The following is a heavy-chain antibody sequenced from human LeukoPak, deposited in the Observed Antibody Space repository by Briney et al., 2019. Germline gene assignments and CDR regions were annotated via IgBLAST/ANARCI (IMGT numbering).Heavy chain of an antibody. V-gene: IGHV3-30-3*01. CDR3: ARERGGVYYDILTGTYYYYGMDV. J-gene: IGHJ6*02. CDR1: GFTFSSYA. Sequence: GGSLRLSCAASGFTFSSYAMHWVRQAPGKGLEWVAVISYDGSNKYYADSVKGRFTISRDNSKNTLYLQMNSLRAEDTAVYYCARERGGVYYDILTGTYYYYGMDVWGQGTTVTVSS. CDR2: ISYDGSNK. D-gene: IGHD3-9*01.